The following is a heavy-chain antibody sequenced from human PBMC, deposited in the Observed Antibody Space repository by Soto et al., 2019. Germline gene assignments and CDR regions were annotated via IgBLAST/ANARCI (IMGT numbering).Heavy chain of an antibody. Sequence: EVQLVESGGVSVQPGGSLRLSCAASGFSLSNYWMHWVRQAPGKGLVWVSRIKSDGSTTTYVDSVKGRFTIRRDKAKNPLYLQMNSLKDEDTAVYYCVSQRWGDGYTLGYWGQGTLITVAS. J-gene: IGHJ4*02. V-gene: IGHV3-74*03. D-gene: IGHD3-16*01. CDR2: IKSDGSTT. CDR1: GFSLSNYW. CDR3: VSQRWGDGYTLGY.